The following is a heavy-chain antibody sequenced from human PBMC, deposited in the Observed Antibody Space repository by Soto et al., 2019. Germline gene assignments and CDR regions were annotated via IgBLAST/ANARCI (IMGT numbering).Heavy chain of an antibody. V-gene: IGHV1-8*02. CDR2: INPNSGNT. D-gene: IGHD2-21*02. CDR1: GYTFTSYG. Sequence: ASVKVSCRASGYTFTSYGISRVRQATGQGLEWMGWINPNSGNTGYAQKFQGRVTMTRNTSISTAYMELSSLRSEDTAVYYCARAPSRYGGNFPSWGQGTLVTVSS. CDR3: ARAPSRYGGNFPS. J-gene: IGHJ5*02.